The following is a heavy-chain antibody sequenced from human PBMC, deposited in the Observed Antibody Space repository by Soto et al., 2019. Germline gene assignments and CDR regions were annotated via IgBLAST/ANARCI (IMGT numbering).Heavy chain of an antibody. J-gene: IGHJ2*01. Sequence: ASVKVSCNTSGCTFTNYAMHCVRQAPGQRLEWMGWINAGNGNTKYSQKFQGRVTITRDTSASTAYMELSSLRSEDTAVYYCARGGSLYWYFDLWGRGTLVTVSS. V-gene: IGHV1-3*01. CDR2: INAGNGNT. CDR3: ARGGSLYWYFDL. CDR1: GCTFTNYA. D-gene: IGHD1-26*01.